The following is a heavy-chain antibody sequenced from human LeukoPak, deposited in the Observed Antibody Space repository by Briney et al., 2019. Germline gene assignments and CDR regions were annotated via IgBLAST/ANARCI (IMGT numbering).Heavy chain of an antibody. CDR2: IIGSGRTT. D-gene: IGHD2-21*01. Sequence: GGSLRPSCSALWFTFRSLGMRRGRQGPGGGAGGVLGIIGSGRTTFYADSVKGRFTISRDNSKNTLYLQMNSLRAEDTAIYYCAKKEGDTYFSWYMDVWGKGTTVTVSS. J-gene: IGHJ6*03. CDR3: AKKEGDTYFSWYMDV. V-gene: IGHV3-23*01. CDR1: WFTFRSLG.